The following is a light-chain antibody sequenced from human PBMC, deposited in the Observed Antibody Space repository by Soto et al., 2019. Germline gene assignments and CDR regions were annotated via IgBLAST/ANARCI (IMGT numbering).Light chain of an antibody. V-gene: IGLV2-14*03. J-gene: IGLJ2*01. CDR2: DVT. CDR3: SSYRISRTLDV. CDR1: SSDVGGYNY. Sequence: QSALTQPASVSGSPGQSITISCTGTSSDVGGYNYVSWYQHHPGKAPKLIIYDVTNRPSGVSNRFSGSKSGNTASLTISGLQAEDEADYYCSSYRISRTLDVFAGGTKLTVL.